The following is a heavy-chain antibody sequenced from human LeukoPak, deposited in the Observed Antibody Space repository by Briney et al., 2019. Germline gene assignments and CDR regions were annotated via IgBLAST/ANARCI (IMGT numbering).Heavy chain of an antibody. CDR1: GFTVSSNY. CDR3: AKDRIVVVPAAIHRWFDP. CDR2: IYSGGST. Sequence: GGSLRLSCAASGFTVSSNYMSWVRQAPGKGLEWVSVIYSGGSTYYADSVKGRFTISRDNSKNTLYLQMNSLRAEDTAVYYCAKDRIVVVPAAIHRWFDPWGQGTLVTVSS. D-gene: IGHD2-2*02. V-gene: IGHV3-66*01. J-gene: IGHJ5*02.